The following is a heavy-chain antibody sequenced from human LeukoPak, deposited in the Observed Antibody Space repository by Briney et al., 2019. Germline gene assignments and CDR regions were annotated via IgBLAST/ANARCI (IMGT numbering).Heavy chain of an antibody. CDR1: GGSFSGYY. D-gene: IGHD1-26*01. Sequence: SETLSLTCAVYGGSFSGYYWSWIRQPPGKGLEWIGEINHSGSTNYNPSLKSRVTISVDTSKNQFSLKLSSVTAADTAVYYGARVRSRLSTYYPAAWGQGTLVSVSS. CDR2: INHSGST. J-gene: IGHJ4*02. CDR3: ARVRSRLSTYYPAA. V-gene: IGHV4-34*01.